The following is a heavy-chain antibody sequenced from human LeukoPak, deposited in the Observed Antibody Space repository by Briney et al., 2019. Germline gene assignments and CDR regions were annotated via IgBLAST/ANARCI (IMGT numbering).Heavy chain of an antibody. Sequence: GGSLRLSCAASGFTFSSYGMHWVRQAPGKGLEWVAFIRYDGSNKYYADSVKGRFTISRDNSKNTLYLQMNSLRAEDTAVYYCAKDRRWLQSHFDYWGQGTLVTVSS. D-gene: IGHD5-24*01. CDR2: IRYDGSNK. V-gene: IGHV3-30*02. CDR1: GFTFSSYG. J-gene: IGHJ4*02. CDR3: AKDRRWLQSHFDY.